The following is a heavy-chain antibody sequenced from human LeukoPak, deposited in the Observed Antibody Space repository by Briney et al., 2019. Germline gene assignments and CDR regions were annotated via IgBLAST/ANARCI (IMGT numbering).Heavy chain of an antibody. CDR3: AIGLFSCSSTSCYVY. V-gene: IGHV3-7*01. D-gene: IGHD2-2*01. CDR1: GFTFSSSW. J-gene: IGHJ4*02. CDR2: IIQDGSAQ. Sequence: PGGSLRLSCAASGFTFSSSWMSWVRQAPGKGLEWVANIIQDGSAQYYVDSVKGRFTISRDNADNSLYLQMNSLRAEDTAVYYCAIGLFSCSSTSCYVYWGRGTLVTVSS.